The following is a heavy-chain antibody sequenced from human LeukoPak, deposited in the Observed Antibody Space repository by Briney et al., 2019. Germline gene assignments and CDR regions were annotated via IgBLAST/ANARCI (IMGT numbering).Heavy chain of an antibody. J-gene: IGHJ6*02. D-gene: IGHD6-19*01. CDR3: ARDLPVAGKRFYYYYGMDV. Sequence: VASVKVSCKASGYTFTSYGISWVRQAPGQGLEWMGWISAYNGNTNYAQKLQGRVTMTKDTSTSTVYMELRSLRSDDTAVYYCARDLPVAGKRFYYYYGMDVWGQGTTVTVPS. V-gene: IGHV1-18*01. CDR2: ISAYNGNT. CDR1: GYTFTSYG.